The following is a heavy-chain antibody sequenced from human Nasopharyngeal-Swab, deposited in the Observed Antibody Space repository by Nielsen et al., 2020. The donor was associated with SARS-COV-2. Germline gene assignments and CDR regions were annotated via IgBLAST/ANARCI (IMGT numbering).Heavy chain of an antibody. J-gene: IGHJ4*02. Sequence: GESLKISCAASGFTFSSYGMHWVRQAPGKGLEWVAVISYDGSNEYYADSVKGRFTISRDNSKNTLYLQMNSLRAEDTAVYYCAKDTSGWFLDYWGQGTLVTVSS. CDR3: AKDTSGWFLDY. D-gene: IGHD6-19*01. CDR1: GFTFSSYG. V-gene: IGHV3-30*18. CDR2: ISYDGSNE.